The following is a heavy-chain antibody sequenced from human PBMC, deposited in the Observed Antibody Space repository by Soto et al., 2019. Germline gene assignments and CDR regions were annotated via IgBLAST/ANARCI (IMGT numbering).Heavy chain of an antibody. Sequence: QVQLQESGPGLVKPSETLSLTCTVSGGSVSSGSYYWSWIRQPPGKGLEWIGYIYYSGSTNYNPILKSRVTISVTTSKNQFSLKQSSVTAADPAVYYCARALAGRGSTPNWFDPWGQGTLVTDSS. CDR2: IYYSGST. CDR1: GGSVSSGSYY. J-gene: IGHJ5*02. D-gene: IGHD3-10*01. V-gene: IGHV4-61*01. CDR3: ARALAGRGSTPNWFDP.